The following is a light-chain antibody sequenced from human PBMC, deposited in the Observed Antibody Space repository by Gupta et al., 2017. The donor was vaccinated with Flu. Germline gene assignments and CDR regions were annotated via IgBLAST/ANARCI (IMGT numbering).Light chain of an antibody. Sequence: AIRMSPSPSSVSAPTGDRVTITCRASQGISNSLAWYQQKPGQAPELLIYAASTLQSGVPSRFSGSGSGTDFTLTISWLQPEDFAIYYCQQYYTNAPLTFGGGTKVEMK. V-gene: IGKV1-8*01. CDR2: AAS. CDR3: QQYYTNAPLT. CDR1: QGISNS. J-gene: IGKJ4*01.